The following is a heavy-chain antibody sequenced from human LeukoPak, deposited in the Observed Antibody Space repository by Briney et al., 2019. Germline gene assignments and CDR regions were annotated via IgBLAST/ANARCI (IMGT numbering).Heavy chain of an antibody. CDR1: GGSFSGYY. CDR2: INHSGST. J-gene: IGHJ4*02. D-gene: IGHD3-3*01. V-gene: IGHV4-34*01. CDR3: ARKGKSITIFGVVKGPFVY. Sequence: SETLSLTCAVYGGSFSGYYWSWIRQPPGKGLEWLGEINHSGSTNYNPSLKSRVTISVDTSKNQFSLKLSSVTAADTAVYYCARKGKSITIFGVVKGPFVYWGQGTLVTVSS.